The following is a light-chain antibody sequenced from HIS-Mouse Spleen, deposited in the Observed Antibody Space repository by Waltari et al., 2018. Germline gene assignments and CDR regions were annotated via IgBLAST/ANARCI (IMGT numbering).Light chain of an antibody. Sequence: QSALTQPRSVSGSPGQSVTISCTGTSSDVGGYNYVSWYQTHPGKSPKLMIYDVSKRPSGVPDRCSGSKSGNTASLTISGLQAEDEADYYCCSYAGSYTLVFGGGTKLTVL. J-gene: IGLJ2*01. CDR1: SSDVGGYNY. CDR3: CSYAGSYTLV. CDR2: DVS. V-gene: IGLV2-11*01.